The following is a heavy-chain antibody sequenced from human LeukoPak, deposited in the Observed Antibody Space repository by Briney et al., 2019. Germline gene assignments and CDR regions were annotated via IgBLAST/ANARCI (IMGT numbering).Heavy chain of an antibody. CDR3: ASDLRLFYGDYGMDY. V-gene: IGHV1-69*13. J-gene: IGHJ4*02. D-gene: IGHD4-17*01. CDR2: IIPIFGTA. CDR1: GGTFSIYA. Sequence: SVKVSCKASGGTFSIYAISWARQAPGQGLEWMGGIIPIFGTANYAQKFQGRVTITADESTSTAYMELSSLRSEDTAVYYCASDLRLFYGDYGMDYWGQGTLVTVSS.